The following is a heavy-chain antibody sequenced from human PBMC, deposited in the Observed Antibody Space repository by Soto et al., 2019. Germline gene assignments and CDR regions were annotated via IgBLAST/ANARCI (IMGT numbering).Heavy chain of an antibody. J-gene: IGHJ3*02. D-gene: IGHD3-3*01. Sequence: PSETLSLTCTVSGGSISSGGYYWSWIRQHPGKGLEWIGYIYYSGSTYYNPSLKSRVTISVDTSKNQFSLKLSSVTAADTAVYYCARLRFLEWLLDTDAFDIWGQGTMVTVSS. CDR3: ARLRFLEWLLDTDAFDI. CDR1: GGSISSGGYY. CDR2: IYYSGST. V-gene: IGHV4-31*03.